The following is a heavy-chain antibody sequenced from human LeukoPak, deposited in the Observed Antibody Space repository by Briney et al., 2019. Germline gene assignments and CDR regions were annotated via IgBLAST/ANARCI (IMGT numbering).Heavy chain of an antibody. CDR2: IYPGNSDT. CDR3: ARQAGGTMIVVVLPTDAFDI. CDR1: GYSFTNYW. Sequence: GESLKISCKGSGYSFTNYWIAWVRQMPGKGLEWMGIIYPGNSDTRYSPSFRGQVTISVDKSINTAYLQWSSLKASDTAMYYCARQAGGTMIVVVLPTDAFDIWGQGTMVTVSS. V-gene: IGHV5-51*01. J-gene: IGHJ3*02. D-gene: IGHD3-22*01.